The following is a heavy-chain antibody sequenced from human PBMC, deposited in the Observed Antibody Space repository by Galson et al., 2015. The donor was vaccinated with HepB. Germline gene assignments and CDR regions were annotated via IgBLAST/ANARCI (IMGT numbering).Heavy chain of an antibody. D-gene: IGHD3-10*01. CDR1: GFTFSSYW. V-gene: IGHV3-7*03. CDR3: ARDDTRGENDY. J-gene: IGHJ4*02. CDR2: IKQDGSEK. Sequence: SLRLPCAASGFTFSSYWMSWVRQAPGKGLEWVANIKQDGSEKYYVDSVKGRFTISRDNAKNSLYLQMNSLRAEDTAVYYCARDDTRGENDYWGQGTLVTVSS.